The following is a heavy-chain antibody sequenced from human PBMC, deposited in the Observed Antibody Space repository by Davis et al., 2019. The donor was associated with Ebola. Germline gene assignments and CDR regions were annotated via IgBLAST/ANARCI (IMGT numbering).Heavy chain of an antibody. D-gene: IGHD3-22*01. Sequence: ASVKVSCKASGYTFTGYYMHWVRQAPGQGLEWMGWINPNSGGTNYAQKFQGRVTMTRDTSISTAYMELSRLRSDDTAVYYCARDHGQNYYDSSGSHEYNWFDPWGQGTLVTVSS. V-gene: IGHV1-2*02. CDR1: GYTFTGYY. J-gene: IGHJ5*02. CDR3: ARDHGQNYYDSSGSHEYNWFDP. CDR2: INPNSGGT.